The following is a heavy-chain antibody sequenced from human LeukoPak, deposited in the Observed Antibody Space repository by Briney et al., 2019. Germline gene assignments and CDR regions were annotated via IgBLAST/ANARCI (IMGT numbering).Heavy chain of an antibody. Sequence: ASVKVSCKASGYTFTGYYMHWVRQAPGQGLEWMGWINPNSGGTNYAQKFQGRVTMTRDTSISTAYKELSRLRSDDTAVYYCAREYDSSGYSYYGMDVWGQGTTVTVSS. J-gene: IGHJ6*02. CDR2: INPNSGGT. V-gene: IGHV1-2*02. D-gene: IGHD3-22*01. CDR3: AREYDSSGYSYYGMDV. CDR1: GYTFTGYY.